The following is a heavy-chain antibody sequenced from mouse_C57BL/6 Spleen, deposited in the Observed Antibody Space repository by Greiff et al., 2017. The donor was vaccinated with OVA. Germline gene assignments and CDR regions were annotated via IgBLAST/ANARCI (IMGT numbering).Heavy chain of an antibody. D-gene: IGHD1-1*01. Sequence: DVHLVESGGGLVKPGGSLKLSCAASGFTFSSYAMSWVRQTLEKRLEWVATISDGGSYTYYPDNVKGRFTISRDNAKNNLYLQMSHLKSEDTAMYYCARAGSSYNYFDYWGQGTTLTVSS. CDR2: ISDGGSYT. V-gene: IGHV5-4*01. CDR1: GFTFSSYA. CDR3: ARAGSSYNYFDY. J-gene: IGHJ2*01.